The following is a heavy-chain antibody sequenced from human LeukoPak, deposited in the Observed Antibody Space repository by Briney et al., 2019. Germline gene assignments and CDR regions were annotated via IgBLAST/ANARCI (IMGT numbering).Heavy chain of an antibody. CDR3: ARAPPRRAVAGTDWGV. Sequence: PGGSLRLSCAASGFTFSSYSMNWVRQAPGKGLEWVSSISSSSSYIYYADSVKGRFTISRDNAKNPLYLQMNSLRAEDTAVYYCARAPPRRAVAGTDWGVWGQGTLVTVSS. CDR1: GFTFSSYS. D-gene: IGHD6-19*01. V-gene: IGHV3-21*01. CDR2: ISSSSSYI. J-gene: IGHJ4*02.